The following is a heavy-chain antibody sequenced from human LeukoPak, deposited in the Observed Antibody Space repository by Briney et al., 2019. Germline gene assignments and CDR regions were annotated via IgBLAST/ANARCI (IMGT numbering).Heavy chain of an antibody. CDR3: ACRGYSSSFDY. CDR1: GGSMSTYY. V-gene: IGHV4-59*12. J-gene: IGHJ4*02. Sequence: SETLSLTCSVSGGSMSTYYWTWIRQPPGKGLEYIGYVYSGGTTSYNPSFKGRVTISQDTSKNQFSLRLTSATAADTAVDLCACRGYSSSFDYWGQGIRVTVSS. D-gene: IGHD6-6*01. CDR2: VYSGGTT.